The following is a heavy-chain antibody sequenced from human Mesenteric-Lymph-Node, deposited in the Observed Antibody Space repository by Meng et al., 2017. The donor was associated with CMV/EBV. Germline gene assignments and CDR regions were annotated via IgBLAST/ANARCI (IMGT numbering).Heavy chain of an antibody. CDR1: GGSFSGYY. CDR2: INHSGST. Sequence: SETLSLTCAVYGGSFSGYYWSWIRQPPGKGREWIGEINHSGSTNYNPTLKSRVTISVDTSKNQFSLKLSSVAAADTAVYYCASDRYSRSYLTDYWGQGTLVTVSS. J-gene: IGHJ4*02. V-gene: IGHV4-34*01. CDR3: ASDRYSRSYLTDY. D-gene: IGHD1-26*01.